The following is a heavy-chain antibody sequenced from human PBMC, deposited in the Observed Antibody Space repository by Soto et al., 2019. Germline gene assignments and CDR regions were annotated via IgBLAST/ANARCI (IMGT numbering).Heavy chain of an antibody. CDR2: VSSVGSNK. J-gene: IGHJ4*02. CDR3: ARDGIPAAGNFDFDY. Sequence: QVQLVESGGGVVQPGRSLRLSCAASGFTFSSYSMHWVRQAPGKGLEWVAVVSSVGSNKYYADSVKGRFTISRDNSKNILYLEMNSLRAEDTSVYYCARDGIPAAGNFDFDYWGQGTLVTVSS. D-gene: IGHD6-13*01. CDR1: GFTFSSYS. V-gene: IGHV3-30-3*01.